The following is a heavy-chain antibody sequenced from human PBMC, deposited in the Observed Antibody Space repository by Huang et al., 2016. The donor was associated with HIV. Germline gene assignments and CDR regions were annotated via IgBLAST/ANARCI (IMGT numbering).Heavy chain of an antibody. CDR2: ISGTSSNI. D-gene: IGHD3-22*01. CDR1: GFGLSKYS. V-gene: IGHV3-48*01. CDR3: ARTEMEYYYGSSGYYPDY. J-gene: IGHJ4*02. Sequence: EVQLVESGGALVQPGGSLKLSCVVSGFGLSKYSMNGVCQGQGKGRGWVSYISGTSSNIYEADSVKGRFTSARDNAKNSVFLQMRSLRAEDTALYYCARTEMEYYYGSSGYYPDYWGQGTQVTVSS.